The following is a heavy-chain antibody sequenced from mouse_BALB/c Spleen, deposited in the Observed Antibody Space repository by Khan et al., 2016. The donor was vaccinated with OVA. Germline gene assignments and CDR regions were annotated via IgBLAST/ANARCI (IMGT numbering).Heavy chain of an antibody. CDR3: ARLRNYSAMDY. V-gene: IGHV14-3*02. Sequence: VQLQQSGAELVKPGASVKLSCTASGFNIKDTYMHWVKQRPAQGLEWIGRIDPANGNTKYDPKFPGKATITADTSSNTADLQLSGLTSEDTAVYYCARLRNYSAMDYWGQGTSVTVSS. D-gene: IGHD1-1*01. CDR2: IDPANGNT. J-gene: IGHJ4*01. CDR1: GFNIKDTY.